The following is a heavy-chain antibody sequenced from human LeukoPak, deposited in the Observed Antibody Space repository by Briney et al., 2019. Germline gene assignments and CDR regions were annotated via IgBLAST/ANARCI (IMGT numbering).Heavy chain of an antibody. J-gene: IGHJ4*02. CDR3: SIAAAGTRFDY. D-gene: IGHD6-13*01. CDR2: IIPIFGTA. V-gene: IGHV1-69*05. Sequence: GASVKVSCKASGGTFSSYAISWVRQAPGQGLEWMGGIIPIFGTANYAQKFQGRVTITTDESTSTAYMELSSLRSEDTAVYYCSIAAAGTRFDYWGQGTLVTVSS. CDR1: GGTFSSYA.